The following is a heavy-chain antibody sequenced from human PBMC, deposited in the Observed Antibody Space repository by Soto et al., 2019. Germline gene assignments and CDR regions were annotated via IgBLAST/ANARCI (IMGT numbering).Heavy chain of an antibody. Sequence: QVQLQESGPGLVKPSETLSLTCTVSGGSISSYYWSWIRQPPGKGLEWIGYIYYSGSTNYNPSLKSRVTXSXDXXKNQFARKLSSVTAADTAVYYCARGEVRVAMPSGYWGQGTLVTVSS. V-gene: IGHV4-59*01. CDR2: IYYSGST. D-gene: IGHD2-2*01. J-gene: IGHJ4*02. CDR3: ARGEVRVAMPSGY. CDR1: GGSISSYY.